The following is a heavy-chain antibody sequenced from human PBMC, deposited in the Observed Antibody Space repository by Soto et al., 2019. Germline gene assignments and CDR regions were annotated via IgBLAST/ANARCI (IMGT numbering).Heavy chain of an antibody. CDR1: GGSISSGTYY. D-gene: IGHD2-15*01. J-gene: IGHJ4*01. CDR3: PRRLSGSSAFDY. CDR2: MYNSGTS. V-gene: IGHV4-31*06. Sequence: QVQLQESGPGLLKPSQTLSLTCSVSGGSISSGTYYWSWIRHRPGKGLEWIGYMYNSGTSSYSPSLKSRSVLSVDTSKNQSSLKFTSVTAADTATYFCPRRLSGSSAFDYWGLGILVTVSS.